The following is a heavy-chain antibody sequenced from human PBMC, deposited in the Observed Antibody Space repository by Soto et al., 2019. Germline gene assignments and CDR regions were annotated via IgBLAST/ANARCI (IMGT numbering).Heavy chain of an antibody. CDR3: ARGYCTNGVCHYYYGMDV. Sequence: GESLKISCNGSGYSFTSYWIGWVRQMPGKGLEWMGIIYPGDSDTRYSPSFQGQVTISADKSISTAYLQWSSLKASDTAMYYCARGYCTNGVCHYYYGMDVWGQGTTVTVSS. V-gene: IGHV5-51*01. CDR2: IYPGDSDT. D-gene: IGHD2-8*01. CDR1: GYSFTSYW. J-gene: IGHJ6*02.